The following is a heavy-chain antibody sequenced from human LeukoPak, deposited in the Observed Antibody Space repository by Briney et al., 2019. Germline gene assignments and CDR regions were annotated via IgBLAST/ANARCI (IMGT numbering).Heavy chain of an antibody. CDR2: ISAYNGNT. D-gene: IGHD2-15*01. CDR1: GYTFTSYG. V-gene: IGHV1-18*01. Sequence: GASVKVSCKASGYTFTSYGISWVRQAPGQGLEWMGWISAYNGNTNYAQKLQGRVTMTTDTSTSTAYMELRSLRSDDTAVYYCARDPVHCSGGSCYGGVPYYFDYWGQGTLVTVSS. J-gene: IGHJ4*02. CDR3: ARDPVHCSGGSCYGGVPYYFDY.